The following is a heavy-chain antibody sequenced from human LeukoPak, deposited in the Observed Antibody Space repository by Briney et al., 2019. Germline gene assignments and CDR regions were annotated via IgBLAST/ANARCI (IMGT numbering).Heavy chain of an antibody. D-gene: IGHD3-10*01. Sequence: GGSLRLSCAASGFTFNTYWMSWVRQVPGKGLECVSVISASGGKTYYADSVKGRFTISRDTSKTTISLQMNSLRVEDSAVYYCAKWTRTTLFRGDRARFDSWGQGTLVTVSS. CDR1: GFTFNTYW. J-gene: IGHJ4*02. CDR2: ISASGGKT. V-gene: IGHV3-23*01. CDR3: AKWTRTTLFRGDRARFDS.